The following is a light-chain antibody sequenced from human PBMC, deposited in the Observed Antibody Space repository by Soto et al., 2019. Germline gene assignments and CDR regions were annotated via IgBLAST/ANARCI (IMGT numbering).Light chain of an antibody. V-gene: IGLV2-11*01. J-gene: IGLJ2*01. CDR2: DVS. CDR3: CSYSGSDSLL. Sequence: QSALTQPRSVSGSPGESVTISCSGTSRDVGSYNYVSWYQQYPGKAPKVMIYDVSERPSEVPVRFSGSKSGNTASLTISGLQAEDEAEYFCCSYSGSDSLLFGGGTKLTVL. CDR1: SRDVGSYNY.